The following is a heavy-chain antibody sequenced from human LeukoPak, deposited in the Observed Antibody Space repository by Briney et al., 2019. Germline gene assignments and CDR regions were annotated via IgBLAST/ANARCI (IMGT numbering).Heavy chain of an antibody. CDR3: AREPGDYYYYYYMDV. D-gene: IGHD3-10*01. CDR2: IYTSGST. CDR1: GGSISSGSYY. J-gene: IGHJ6*03. Sequence: SETLSLTCTVSGGSISSGSYYWSWIRQPAGKGLEWIVRIYTSGSTNYNPSLKSRVTISVDTSKNQFSLKLSSVTAADTAVYYCAREPGDYYYYYYMDVWGKGTTVTVSS. V-gene: IGHV4-61*02.